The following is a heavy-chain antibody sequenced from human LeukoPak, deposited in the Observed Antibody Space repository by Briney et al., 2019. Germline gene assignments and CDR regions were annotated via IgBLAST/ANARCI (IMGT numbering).Heavy chain of an antibody. D-gene: IGHD3-3*01. CDR1: GGSISSSSYY. CDR3: AKHDPFGVVISAEDY. V-gene: IGHV4-39*07. CDR2: IYYSGST. J-gene: IGHJ4*02. Sequence: SETLSLTCTVSGGSISSSSYYWGWIRQPPGKGLEWIGSIYYSGSTYYNPSLKSRVTISVDTSKNQFSLKLSSVTAADTAAYYCAKHDPFGVVISAEDYWGQGTLVTVSS.